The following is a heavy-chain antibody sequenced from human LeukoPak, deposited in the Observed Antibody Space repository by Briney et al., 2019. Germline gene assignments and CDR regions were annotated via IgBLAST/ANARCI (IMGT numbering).Heavy chain of an antibody. J-gene: IGHJ6*02. D-gene: IGHD2-15*01. V-gene: IGHV1-2*02. CDR2: IYLNSGGR. Sequence: ASVKVSCKGSGYTVTGYYMHWGRLGPGQGLEWMGWIYLNSGGRNYSQKFQGRRTMTRDTSISTAYMVMSRLRSGEQAVVYCARVTDCSGGSSPDYYYHYGMDVWGQGTTVTVSS. CDR3: ARVTDCSGGSSPDYYYHYGMDV. CDR1: GYTVTGYY.